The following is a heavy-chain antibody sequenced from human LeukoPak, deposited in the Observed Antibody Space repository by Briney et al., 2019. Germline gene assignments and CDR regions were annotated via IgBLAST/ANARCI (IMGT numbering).Heavy chain of an antibody. CDR3: AVLAAAGTVDY. CDR2: INHSGST. J-gene: IGHJ4*02. D-gene: IGHD6-13*01. CDR1: GGSFSGYY. Sequence: SETLSFTCAVYGGSFSGYYWSWIRQPPGKGLEWIGEINHSGSTNYNPSLKSRVTISVDTSKNQFSLKLSSVTAADTAVYYCAVLAAAGTVDYWGQGTLVTVSS. V-gene: IGHV4-34*01.